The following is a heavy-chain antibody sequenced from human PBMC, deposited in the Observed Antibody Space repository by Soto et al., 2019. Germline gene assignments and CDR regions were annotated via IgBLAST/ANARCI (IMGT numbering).Heavy chain of an antibody. CDR1: GFTFSSYA. Sequence: GGSLRLSCAASGFTFSSYAMSWVRQAPGKGLEWVSAISGSGGSTYYADSVKGRFTVSRDNSKNTLYLQMNSLRAEDTAVYYCAKSDRQDYYDSSGYYVESPGMDVWGQGTTVTVSS. CDR3: AKSDRQDYYDSSGYYVESPGMDV. CDR2: ISGSGGST. V-gene: IGHV3-23*01. J-gene: IGHJ6*02. D-gene: IGHD3-22*01.